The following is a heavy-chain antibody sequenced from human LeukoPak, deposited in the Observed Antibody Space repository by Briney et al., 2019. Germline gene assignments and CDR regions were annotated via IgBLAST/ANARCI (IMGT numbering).Heavy chain of an antibody. J-gene: IGHJ4*02. Sequence: GGSLRLSCAASGFTFSSYAMHWVRQAPGKGLEWVAVISYDGSNKYYADSVKGRFTISRDNSKNTLYLQMNSLRAEDTAVYYCARDLYCSSGSCYNVYWGQGTLVTVSS. CDR1: GFTFSSYA. CDR2: ISYDGSNK. V-gene: IGHV3-30*14. D-gene: IGHD2-15*01. CDR3: ARDLYCSSGSCYNVY.